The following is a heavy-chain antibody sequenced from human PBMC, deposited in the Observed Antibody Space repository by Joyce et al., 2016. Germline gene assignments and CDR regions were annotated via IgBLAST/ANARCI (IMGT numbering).Heavy chain of an antibody. Sequence: TCSVSGTSISNGGNYWSWIRQSPGKGLEWIGNIHYSGSTYYNPSLRSRVTISIDTSKSQFSLTLTSVTAADTAMYYCARVPYSRKYYAYFFDYWGQGSLVTVS. J-gene: IGHJ4*02. CDR2: IHYSGST. CDR3: ARVPYSRKYYAYFFDY. D-gene: IGHD1-26*01. V-gene: IGHV4-31*03. CDR1: GTSISNGGNY.